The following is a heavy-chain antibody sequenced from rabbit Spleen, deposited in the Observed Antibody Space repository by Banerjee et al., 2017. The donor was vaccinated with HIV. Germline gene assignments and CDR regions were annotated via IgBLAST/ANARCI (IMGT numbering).Heavy chain of an antibody. CDR1: GFSFNSGYD. CDR3: ARDTGTSFSTYGMYL. CDR2: IYAGSSGST. Sequence: QSLEESGGGLVKPGASLTLTCKASGFSFNSGYDMCWVRQPPGKGLEWIACIYAGSSGSTYSATWAKGRFTISKTSSTPVTLQMTSLTAADTSTYFCARDTGTSFSTYGMYLCGQGTLVTVS. D-gene: IGHD8-1*01. J-gene: IGHJ6*01. V-gene: IGHV1S40*01.